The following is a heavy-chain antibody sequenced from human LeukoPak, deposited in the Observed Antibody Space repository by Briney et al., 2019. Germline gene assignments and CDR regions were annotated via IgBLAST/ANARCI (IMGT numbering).Heavy chain of an antibody. CDR3: ARGRTYYYDTSGYYPSIYYGMDV. J-gene: IGHJ6*02. Sequence: SETLSLTCTVSGGSISSYYWTWIRQPAGKGLEWIGRIYTTGSTNYNPSLNSRVTMSVDTSKNQFSLKLTSVTAADTAVYYCARGRTYYYDTSGYYPSIYYGMDVWGQGTTVIVSS. CDR2: IYTTGST. V-gene: IGHV4-4*07. CDR1: GGSISSYY. D-gene: IGHD3-22*01.